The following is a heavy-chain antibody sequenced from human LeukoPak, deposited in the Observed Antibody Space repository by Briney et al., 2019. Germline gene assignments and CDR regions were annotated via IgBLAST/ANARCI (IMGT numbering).Heavy chain of an antibody. D-gene: IGHD2-2*01. CDR2: MNPNSGNT. CDR1: GYTFTSYD. Sequence: GASVKVSCKASGYTFTSYDINWVRQATGQGLEWMGWMNPNSGNTGYAQKFQGRVTMTRNTSISTAYMELSSLRSEDTAVYYCARAIRRTSWRGYYMDVWGKGTTVTVSS. CDR3: ARAIRRTSWRGYYMDV. V-gene: IGHV1-8*01. J-gene: IGHJ6*03.